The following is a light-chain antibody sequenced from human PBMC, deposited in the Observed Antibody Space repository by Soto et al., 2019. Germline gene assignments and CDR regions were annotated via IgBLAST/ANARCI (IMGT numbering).Light chain of an antibody. V-gene: IGKV4-1*01. CDR3: QQSQSLPFT. CDR1: QSVLHRSNGNNY. CDR2: WSS. J-gene: IGKJ3*01. Sequence: DIVMTQAPYSLSVSLGERATITCRSSQSVLHRSNGNNYIAWYQQKPGQPPKLLIYWSSTRDSGVPDRFIGSGSGTDFTLTVSSLQAEDVAVYSCQQSQSLPFTFGPGTKVHIE.